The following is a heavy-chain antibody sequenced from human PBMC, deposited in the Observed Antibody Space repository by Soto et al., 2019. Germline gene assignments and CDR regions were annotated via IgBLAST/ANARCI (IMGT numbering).Heavy chain of an antibody. J-gene: IGHJ4*02. CDR3: ARAHGWGSGSYNDY. D-gene: IGHD3-10*01. V-gene: IGHV1-69*13. CDR2: IIPIFGTA. CDR1: GGAFSSYA. Sequence: GASVKVSCKASGGAFSSYAISWVRQAPGQGLEWMGGIIPIFGTANYAQKFQGRVTITADESTSTAYMELSSLRSEDTAVYYCARAHGWGSGSYNDYWGQGTLVTVSS.